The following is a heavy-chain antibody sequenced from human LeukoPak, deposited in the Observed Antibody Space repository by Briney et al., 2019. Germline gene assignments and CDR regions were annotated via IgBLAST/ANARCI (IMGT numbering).Heavy chain of an antibody. J-gene: IGHJ4*02. D-gene: IGHD3-3*01. CDR2: ISSSSSNI. CDR3: ARVGRSGYSLDY. V-gene: IGHV3-48*04. CDR1: GFAFNTYS. Sequence: GGSLRLTCAASGFAFNTYSIDWVRQAPGKGLEWFSYISSSSSNIYYADSVMGRFTISRDNANNLVFLQMNSLRAKDTAVYYCARVGRSGYSLDYWGQGTLVTVSS.